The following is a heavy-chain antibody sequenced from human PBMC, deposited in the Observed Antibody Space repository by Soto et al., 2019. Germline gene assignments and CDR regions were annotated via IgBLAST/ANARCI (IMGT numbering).Heavy chain of an antibody. CDR3: ARIAAAGWFDP. D-gene: IGHD6-13*01. Sequence: WGSLRLSCAASGFTFSSYSMKWVRQAPGKGLEWVSSISSSSSYIYYADSVKGRFTISRDNAKNSLYLQMNSLRAEDTAVYYCARIAAAGWFDPWGQGTLVTVSS. J-gene: IGHJ5*02. CDR1: GFTFSSYS. CDR2: ISSSSSYI. V-gene: IGHV3-21*01.